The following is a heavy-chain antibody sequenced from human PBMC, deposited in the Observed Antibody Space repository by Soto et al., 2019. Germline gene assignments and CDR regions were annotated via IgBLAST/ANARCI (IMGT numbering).Heavy chain of an antibody. CDR1: GFSFSSFA. V-gene: IGHV3-48*03. D-gene: IGHD5-18*01. Sequence: XESLRLSCEASGFSFSSFAMNWVRQAPGRGLEWVSYISDDGASIYYADSLKGRFTISRDNAKNSLSLRMNNLRAEDTAVYYCARENSVQAWLHHFDHWGLGTLVTVSS. J-gene: IGHJ4*02. CDR3: ARENSVQAWLHHFDH. CDR2: ISDDGASI.